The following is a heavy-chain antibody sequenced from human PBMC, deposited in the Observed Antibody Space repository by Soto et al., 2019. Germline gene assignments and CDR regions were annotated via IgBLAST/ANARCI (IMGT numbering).Heavy chain of an antibody. J-gene: IGHJ6*03. Sequence: QVQLVESGGGLVKPGGSLRLSCAASGFTFSDYYMSWIRQAPGKGLEWVSYISSGGSPIYYTDSVKGRFTISRDNAENSLYLQMNSLSAEDTAVYYCARDPRYCSGGNCYSAGKDHYYYYMDVWGKGTTVTVSS. V-gene: IGHV3-11*01. CDR3: ARDPRYCSGGNCYSAGKDHYYYYMDV. D-gene: IGHD2-15*01. CDR1: GFTFSDYY. CDR2: ISSGGSPI.